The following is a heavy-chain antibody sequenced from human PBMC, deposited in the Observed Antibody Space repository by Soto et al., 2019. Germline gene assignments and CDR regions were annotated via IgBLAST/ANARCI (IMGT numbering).Heavy chain of an antibody. Sequence: ASVKVSCKVSGYSLSDLSIHWVRQAPGKGLEWMGGLDAEDGETIYAQKLQGRGTMTEDTSTDTAYMELSSLTSEDTAMYYCATLPRTIERTPAAIWSFDSWGQGTLVTISS. CDR2: LDAEDGET. CDR3: ATLPRTIERTPAAIWSFDS. J-gene: IGHJ4*02. CDR1: GYSLSDLS. V-gene: IGHV1-24*01. D-gene: IGHD2-2*01.